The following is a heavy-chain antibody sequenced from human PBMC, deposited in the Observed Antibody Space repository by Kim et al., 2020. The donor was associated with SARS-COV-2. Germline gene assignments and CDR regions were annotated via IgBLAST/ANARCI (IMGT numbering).Heavy chain of an antibody. CDR3: ARERYCSSTSCPRKKYGMDV. CDR2: IRSSSSYT. J-gene: IGHJ6*02. V-gene: IGHV3-11*05. D-gene: IGHD2-2*01. Sequence: GGSLRLSCAASGFTFSDYYMSWIRQAPGKGLEWVSYIRSSSSYTNYADSVKGRFTISRDNAKNSLYLQMNSLRAEDTAVYYCARERYCSSTSCPRKKYGMDVWGQGTTVTVSS. CDR1: GFTFSDYY.